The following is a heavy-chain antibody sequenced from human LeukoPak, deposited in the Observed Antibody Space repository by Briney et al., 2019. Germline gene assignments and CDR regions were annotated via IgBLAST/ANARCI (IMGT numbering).Heavy chain of an antibody. J-gene: IGHJ4*02. V-gene: IGHV1-8*01. D-gene: IGHD2-2*01. CDR3: ARAPITSPFYFDY. CDR1: GYTFTSYD. CDR2: MNPNSGNT. Sequence: ASVTVSCKASGYTFTSYDINWVRQATGQGLEWMGWMNPNSGNTGYAQKFQGRVNMTTNTSISTAYMELSSLRSEDTAVYYCARAPITSPFYFDYWGQGTLVTVSS.